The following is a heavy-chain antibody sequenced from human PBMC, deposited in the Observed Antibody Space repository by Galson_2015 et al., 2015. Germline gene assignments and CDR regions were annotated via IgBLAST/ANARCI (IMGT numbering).Heavy chain of an antibody. CDR1: GYTFTGYY. CDR3: AREAHDLWSGSCPYDFDY. V-gene: IGHV1-2*06. CDR2: INPNSGGT. J-gene: IGHJ4*02. D-gene: IGHD3-3*01. Sequence: SVKVSCKASGYTFTGYYIHWVRQAPGQGLEWMGRINPNSGGTNYAQKFQGRVTMTRDTSISSAYMELSRVKSDDTAVYYCAREAHDLWSGSCPYDFDYWGQGTLVTVSS.